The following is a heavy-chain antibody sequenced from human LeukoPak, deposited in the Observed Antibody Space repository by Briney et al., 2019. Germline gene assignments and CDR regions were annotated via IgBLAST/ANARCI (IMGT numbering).Heavy chain of an antibody. J-gene: IGHJ4*02. CDR1: AYSISSPNW. CDR3: ARQTGSGLFTLP. CDR2: IYYTGSI. D-gene: IGHD3-10*01. Sequence: SDTLSLTCAVSAYSISSPNWWGWIRQPPGKGLEYIGYIYYTGSIYYNPSLKSRVTISVDTSKNQFSLKLTSVTAADTAVYYCARQTGSGLFTLPGGQGTLVTVSS. V-gene: IGHV4-28*05.